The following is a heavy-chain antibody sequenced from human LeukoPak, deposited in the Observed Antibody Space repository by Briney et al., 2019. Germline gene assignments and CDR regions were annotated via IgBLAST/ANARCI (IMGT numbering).Heavy chain of an antibody. CDR3: AKDRSMVRGVSIRFRRSGTMDV. CDR1: GFTFSGYD. J-gene: IGHJ6*03. Sequence: MTGGSLRLSCAASGFTFSGYDMNWVRQAPGKGLEWVSSISGSSSYIYYADSMKGRFTISRDNAKNSLYLQMNSLRAEDTAVYYCAKDRSMVRGVSIRFRRSGTMDVWGKGTTVTISS. D-gene: IGHD3-10*01. V-gene: IGHV3-21*01. CDR2: ISGSSSYI.